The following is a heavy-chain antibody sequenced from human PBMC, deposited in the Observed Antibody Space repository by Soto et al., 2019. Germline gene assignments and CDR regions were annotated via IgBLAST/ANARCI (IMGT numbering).Heavy chain of an antibody. J-gene: IGHJ4*02. Sequence: GGSLRLSCAASGFTFSSYSMNWVRQAPGKGLEWVSSISSSSSYIYYADSVKGRFTISRDNAKNSLYLQMNSLRAEDTAVYYCARDFHLAVFGGVIVPLDYWGQGTLVTVSS. V-gene: IGHV3-21*01. CDR3: ARDFHLAVFGGVIVPLDY. D-gene: IGHD3-16*02. CDR2: ISSSSSYI. CDR1: GFTFSSYS.